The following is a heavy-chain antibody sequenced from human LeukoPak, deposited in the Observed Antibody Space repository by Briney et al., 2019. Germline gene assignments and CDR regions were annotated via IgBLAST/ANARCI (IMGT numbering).Heavy chain of an antibody. J-gene: IGHJ6*02. CDR2: ISGSGGRA. Sequence: GGSLRLSCAASGFNLRGYAMSWVRQAPGKGLEWVSAISGSGGRAHYADSVRGRFTISRDNSQNTLQLQMNSLRAEDTAVYYCAREVVMGETNYYYYGMGVWGQGTTVTVSS. D-gene: IGHD2-21*01. V-gene: IGHV3-23*01. CDR3: AREVVMGETNYYYYGMGV. CDR1: GFNLRGYA.